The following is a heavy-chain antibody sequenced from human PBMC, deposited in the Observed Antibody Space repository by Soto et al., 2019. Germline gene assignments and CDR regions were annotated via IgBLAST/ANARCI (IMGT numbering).Heavy chain of an antibody. V-gene: IGHV1-46*01. J-gene: IGHJ4*02. CDR1: GYTFTSYY. CDR3: ARYYDFWSGYYYFDY. Sequence: GASVKVSCKASGYTFTSYYMHWVRQAPGQGLERMGIINPSGGSTSYAQKFQGRVTMTTDTSTSTDYMELRSLRSDDTAVYYCARYYDFWSGYYYFDYWGQGTLVTVSS. CDR2: INPSGGST. D-gene: IGHD3-3*01.